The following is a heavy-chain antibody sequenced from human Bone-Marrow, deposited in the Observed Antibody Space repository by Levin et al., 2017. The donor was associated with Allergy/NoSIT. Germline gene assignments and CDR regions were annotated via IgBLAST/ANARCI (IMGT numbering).Heavy chain of an antibody. CDR3: ARGHFPYYYYGMDV. CDR2: VSAYSGNT. CDR1: GFTFTTYG. Sequence: ASVKVSCKASGFTFTTYGLTWVRQAPGRGLEWMGWVSAYSGNTNYALNLQDRVTMTTDTDTNTAYMELSSLRSDDTAIYYCARGHFPYYYYGMDVWGQGTTVVVSS. J-gene: IGHJ6*02. V-gene: IGHV1-18*01.